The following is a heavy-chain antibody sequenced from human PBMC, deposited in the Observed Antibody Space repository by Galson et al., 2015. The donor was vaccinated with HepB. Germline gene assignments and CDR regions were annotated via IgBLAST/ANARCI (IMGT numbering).Heavy chain of an antibody. V-gene: IGHV4-39*07. CDR1: GGSISSNNYY. D-gene: IGHD6-19*01. Sequence: ETLSLTCTVSGGSISSNNYYWGWIRQPPEKGLEWIGNIYYSGSTYYNPSLKSRVTISVDTSKNQFSLKLSSVTATDTAVYFCARADSGWSYYFDYWGQGTLVTVSS. CDR2: IYYSGST. CDR3: ARADSGWSYYFDY. J-gene: IGHJ4*02.